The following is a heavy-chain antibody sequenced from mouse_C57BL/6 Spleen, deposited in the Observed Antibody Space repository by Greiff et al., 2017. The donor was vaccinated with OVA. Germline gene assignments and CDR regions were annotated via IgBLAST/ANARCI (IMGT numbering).Heavy chain of an antibody. D-gene: IGHD2-4*01. CDR3: ARWGDYEDWYFDV. J-gene: IGHJ1*03. Sequence: VQLQQSGPELVKPGASVKLSCKASGYTFTSYDINWVKQRPGQGLEWIGWIYPRDGSTKYNEKFKGKATLTVDTSSSTAYMELHSLTSEDSAVYFCARWGDYEDWYFDVWGTGTTVTVSS. CDR2: IYPRDGST. CDR1: GYTFTSYD. V-gene: IGHV1-85*01.